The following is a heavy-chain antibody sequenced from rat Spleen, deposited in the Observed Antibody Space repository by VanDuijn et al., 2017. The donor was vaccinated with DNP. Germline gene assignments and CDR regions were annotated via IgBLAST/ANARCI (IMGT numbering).Heavy chain of an antibody. CDR2: IWNTGGT. J-gene: IGHJ2*01. CDR1: GFSLTTYH. Sequence: QVQLKESGPGLVQPSQTLSLTCTVAGFSLTTYHVHWVRQPPGKDLEWMGVIWNTGGTQYNSVLRSRLSITRDTSKSQVFVKINSLQTEDTATYYCARGGFSDWGQGVMVTVSS. D-gene: IGHD1-4*01. V-gene: IGHV2-41*01. CDR3: ARGGFSD.